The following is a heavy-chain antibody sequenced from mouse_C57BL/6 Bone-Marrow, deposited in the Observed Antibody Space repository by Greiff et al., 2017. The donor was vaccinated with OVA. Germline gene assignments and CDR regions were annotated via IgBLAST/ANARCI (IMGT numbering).Heavy chain of an antibody. J-gene: IGHJ4*01. V-gene: IGHV6-6*01. CDR3: TRHSNSYYYAMDY. CDR1: GFTFSDAW. Sequence: EVKLVESGGGLVQPGGSMKLSCAASGFTFSDAWMDWVRQSPEKGLEWVAEIRNKANNHATYYAESVKGRFTISRDDSKSSVYLQMNILRAEDTGIYYCTRHSNSYYYAMDYWGQGTSVTVSS. D-gene: IGHD2-5*01. CDR2: IRNKANNHAT.